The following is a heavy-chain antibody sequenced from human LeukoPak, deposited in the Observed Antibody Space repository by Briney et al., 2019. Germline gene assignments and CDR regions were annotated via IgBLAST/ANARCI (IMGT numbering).Heavy chain of an antibody. CDR3: AKSMGSGWYFDY. J-gene: IGHJ4*02. CDR2: ISWNSGSI. CDR1: GFTFDDYA. D-gene: IGHD6-19*01. V-gene: IGHV3-9*01. Sequence: GGSLRLSCAASGFTFDDYAMHWVRQAPGKGLEWVTGISWNSGSIGYADSVKGRFTISRDNAKNSLYLQMNSLRAEDTALYYCAKSMGSGWYFDYWGQGTLVTVSS.